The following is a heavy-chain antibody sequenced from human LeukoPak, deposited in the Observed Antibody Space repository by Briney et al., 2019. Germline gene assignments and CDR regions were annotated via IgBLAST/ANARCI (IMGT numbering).Heavy chain of an antibody. D-gene: IGHD3-3*01. Sequence: SETLSLTCTVSGGSISSHYWSWIRQPPGKGLEWIGYIYYSGSTNYNPSLKSRVTISVDTSKNQFSLKPSSVTAADTAVYYCARAISYRYYDFWSGYYPSYYFDYWGQGTLVTVSS. J-gene: IGHJ4*02. V-gene: IGHV4-59*11. CDR2: IYYSGST. CDR3: ARAISYRYYDFWSGYYPSYYFDY. CDR1: GGSISSHY.